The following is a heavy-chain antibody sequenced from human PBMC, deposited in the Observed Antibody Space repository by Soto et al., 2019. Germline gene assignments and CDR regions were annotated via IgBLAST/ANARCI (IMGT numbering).Heavy chain of an antibody. CDR2: IKTDASEK. CDR1: GSTMGSYW. CDR3: ARDWGYGSGSSVNQYLDC. V-gene: IGHV3-7*01. Sequence: GCLGRCCTASGSTMGSYWVGWVRQAPGKGQEWLATIKTDASEKKYVDSVKGRFTVSRDNAKNSLYLQMDSLRDEDTAVYYCARDWGYGSGSSVNQYLDCWGRGTPVNVSS. J-gene: IGHJ4*01. D-gene: IGHD3-10*01.